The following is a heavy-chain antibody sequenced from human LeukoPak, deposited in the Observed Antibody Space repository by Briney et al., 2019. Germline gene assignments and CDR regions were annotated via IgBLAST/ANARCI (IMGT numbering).Heavy chain of an antibody. Sequence: GGSLRLSCAASGFTLSSHDVRWVRQVPGKGLEWISAINVAGNTYYSDSVKGRFSVSRDNAKNSVHLQMTSLRAGDTAVYHCAREPDVYGSWYFDLWGRGTQVTVSS. J-gene: IGHJ2*01. CDR2: INVAGNT. V-gene: IGHV3-13*01. CDR3: AREPDVYGSWYFDL. D-gene: IGHD2-8*01. CDR1: GFTLSSHD.